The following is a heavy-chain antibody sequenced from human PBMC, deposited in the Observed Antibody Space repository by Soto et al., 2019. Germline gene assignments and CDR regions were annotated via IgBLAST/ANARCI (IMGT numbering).Heavy chain of an antibody. J-gene: IGHJ6*02. CDR1: GFTFSRYV. Sequence: QVQLVESGGGVVQPGRSLGLSCAASGFTFSRYVMHWVRQAPGKGLEWVALISSDGSSEYYADSVRGRFTISRDTSTNTLYRQMNSLRVEDTALYFCARARSPDYTYYALKAWGQGTTVTVSS. V-gene: IGHV3-30-3*01. D-gene: IGHD6-6*01. CDR2: ISSDGSSE. CDR3: ARARSPDYTYYALKA.